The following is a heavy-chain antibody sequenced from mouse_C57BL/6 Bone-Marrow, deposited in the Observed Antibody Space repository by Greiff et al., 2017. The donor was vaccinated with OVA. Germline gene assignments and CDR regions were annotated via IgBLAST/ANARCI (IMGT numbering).Heavy chain of an antibody. J-gene: IGHJ2*01. D-gene: IGHD1-1*01. CDR2: INYDGSST. CDR1: GFTFSDYY. V-gene: IGHV5-16*01. Sequence: EVMLVESEGGLVQPGSSMKLSCTASGFTFSDYYMAWVRQVPEKGLEWVANINYDGSSTYYLDSLKSRFIISRDNAKNILYLQMSSLKSEDTATYYCARDRGVVATGLDYWGQGTTLTVSS. CDR3: ARDRGVVATGLDY.